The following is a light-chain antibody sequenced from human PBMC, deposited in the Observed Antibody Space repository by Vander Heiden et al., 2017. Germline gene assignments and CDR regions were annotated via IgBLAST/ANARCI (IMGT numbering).Light chain of an antibody. J-gene: IGKJ2*01. Sequence: DIQMTQSPSSLSASVGDRATITCRASQSISSYLNWYQHKPGKAPNLLIGAASRLQSRVPSRCSGSGSGTDFTLTSSSLQHDDVATYYRQQSYSTPYTFGQGTKLEIK. CDR1: QSISSY. CDR2: AAS. CDR3: QQSYSTPYT. V-gene: IGKV1-39*01.